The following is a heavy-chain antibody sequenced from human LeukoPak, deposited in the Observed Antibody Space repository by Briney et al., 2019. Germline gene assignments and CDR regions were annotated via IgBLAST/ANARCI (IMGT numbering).Heavy chain of an antibody. D-gene: IGHD1-26*01. CDR2: IKRDEGDT. V-gene: IGHV3-7*01. CDR1: GFTFSNYW. CDR3: TRGGGSYSGGKFDY. Sequence: GGSLRLSCAASGFTFSNYWMSWVRQAPGKGLEWVANIKRDEGDTYYLDSVRGRFTISRDNAKNSLYLQLNSLRGEDTAVYDCTRGGGSYSGGKFDYWGQGTLVTVSS. J-gene: IGHJ4*02.